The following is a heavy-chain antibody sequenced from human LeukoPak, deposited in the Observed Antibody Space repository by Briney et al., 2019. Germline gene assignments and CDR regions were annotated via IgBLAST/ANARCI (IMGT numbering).Heavy chain of an antibody. CDR2: INPNSGGT. CDR3: AIYSSSSRYYYYMDV. CDR1: GYTFTGYY. V-gene: IGHV1-2*02. Sequence: PVASVKVSCKASGYTFTGYYMHWVRQAPGQGLEWMGWINPNSGGTNYAQKFQGRVTMTRDTSISTAYMELSRLRSDDTAVYYCAIYSSSSRYYYYMDVWGKGTTVTVSS. J-gene: IGHJ6*03. D-gene: IGHD6-6*01.